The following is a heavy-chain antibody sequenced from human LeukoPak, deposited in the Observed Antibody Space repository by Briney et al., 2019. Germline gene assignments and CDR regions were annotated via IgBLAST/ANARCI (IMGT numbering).Heavy chain of an antibody. CDR1: GFTFSSYG. J-gene: IGHJ3*02. CDR2: IRYDGSNK. V-gene: IGHV3-30*02. Sequence: GGSLRLSCAASGFTFSSYGMHWVRQAPGKGLEWVAFIRYDGSNKYYADSVKGRFTISRDNSKNTLYLQMNSLRAEDTAVYYCARDLPTVAYCGGDCYSADAFDIWGQGTMVTVSS. CDR3: ARDLPTVAYCGGDCYSADAFDI. D-gene: IGHD2-21*02.